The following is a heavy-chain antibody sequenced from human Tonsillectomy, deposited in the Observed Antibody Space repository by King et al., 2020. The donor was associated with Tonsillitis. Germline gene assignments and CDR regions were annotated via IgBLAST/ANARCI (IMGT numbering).Heavy chain of an antibody. D-gene: IGHD4-11*01. CDR2: IYHSGTT. V-gene: IGHV4-38-2*02. CDR3: ARGDYIAYARYFDL. CDR1: GYSLSSGYY. Sequence: VQLQESGPGLVKPSETLSLTCTVSGYSLSSGYYWGWLRQPPGKGLEWIGNIYHSGTTYYNPSLKSRVTISVDTSKNHFSLKLNSVNAADTAFYYCARGDYIAYARYFDLWGRGTLVTVSS. J-gene: IGHJ2*01.